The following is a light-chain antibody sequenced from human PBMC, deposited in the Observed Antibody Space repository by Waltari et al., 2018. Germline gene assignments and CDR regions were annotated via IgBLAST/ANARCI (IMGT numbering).Light chain of an antibody. Sequence: DIQMTQSPPPLSASVGDRVTITCQASQDISNYLNWYQQKSGKAPKLLLYDVSNLEEGVPSRFSGGGSGTDFTFTITSLQPEDIATYYCQQYNNVPQTFGPGTKVEIK. CDR3: QQYNNVPQT. J-gene: IGKJ3*01. CDR1: QDISNY. CDR2: DVS. V-gene: IGKV1-33*01.